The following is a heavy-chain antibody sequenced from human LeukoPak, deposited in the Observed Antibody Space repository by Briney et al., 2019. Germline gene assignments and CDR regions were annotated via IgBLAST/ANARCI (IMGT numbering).Heavy chain of an antibody. CDR2: ISGSGGST. CDR1: GFTFSSYS. CDR3: AKSAAGTVYYFDY. Sequence: GGSLRLSCAASGFTFSSYSMNWVRQAPGKGLEWVSAISGSGGSTYYADSVKGRFTISRDNSKNTLYLQMNSLRAEDTAVYYCAKSAAGTVYYFDYWGQGTLVTVSS. J-gene: IGHJ4*02. V-gene: IGHV3-23*01. D-gene: IGHD6-13*01.